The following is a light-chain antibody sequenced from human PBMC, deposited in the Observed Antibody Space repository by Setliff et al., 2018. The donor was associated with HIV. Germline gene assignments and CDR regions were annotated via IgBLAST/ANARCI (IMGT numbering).Light chain of an antibody. J-gene: IGLJ1*01. CDR2: DVS. Sequence: QSVLTQPASASGSPGQSITISCSGSSSDVGGYNHVSWYQQHPGKAPKVMIYDVSNRPLGVSNRFSGSKSDNTASLTISGLQAEDEADYFCSSYTHRNTYVFGTGTKSPS. CDR1: SSDVGGYNH. V-gene: IGLV2-14*03. CDR3: SSYTHRNTYV.